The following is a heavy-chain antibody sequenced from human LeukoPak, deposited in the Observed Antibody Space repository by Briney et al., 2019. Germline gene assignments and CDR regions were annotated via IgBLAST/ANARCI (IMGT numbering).Heavy chain of an antibody. D-gene: IGHD2-15*01. Sequence: GGSLRLSCAASGFTFSSYGMHWVRQAPGKGLEWVAAVSYDGSVEYCADSVKGRFTISRDNSKNTLYLPMNRLRAEDTAVYYCAKGVSYCSGGSCHSSGAFDIWGQGTMVTVSS. CDR2: VSYDGSVE. J-gene: IGHJ3*02. V-gene: IGHV3-30*18. CDR1: GFTFSSYG. CDR3: AKGVSYCSGGSCHSSGAFDI.